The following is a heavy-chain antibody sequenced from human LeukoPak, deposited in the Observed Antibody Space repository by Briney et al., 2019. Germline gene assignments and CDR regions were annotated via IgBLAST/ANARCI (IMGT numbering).Heavy chain of an antibody. CDR1: GVSISSHY. J-gene: IGHJ4*02. CDR3: ATIKRGSIYGYFDF. D-gene: IGHD5-18*01. Sequence: KPSETLSLTCTVSGVSISSHYWSWIRQPPGKGLGWIAYMFDSESTKDNPSLKSRITLSADTSKNQFSLRLSSVTAADTAVYYCATIKRGSIYGYFDFWGQGILVTVSS. V-gene: IGHV4-59*11. CDR2: MFDSEST.